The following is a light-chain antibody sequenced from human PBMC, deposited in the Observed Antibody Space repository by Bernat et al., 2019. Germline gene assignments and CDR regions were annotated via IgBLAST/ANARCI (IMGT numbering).Light chain of an antibody. CDR3: MKGTHWPLT. J-gene: IGKJ4*01. V-gene: IGKV2-30*01. Sequence: DVVMTQSPLSLPVTLGQPASISCISSQSLVYTDGNTYLSWFHQRPGQSPRRLIYQVSNRDFGVPDRFSGSGSGTDFTLKISWVEAEDVGVYFCMKGTHWPLTFGGGTKVEIK. CDR2: QVS. CDR1: QSLVYTDGNTY.